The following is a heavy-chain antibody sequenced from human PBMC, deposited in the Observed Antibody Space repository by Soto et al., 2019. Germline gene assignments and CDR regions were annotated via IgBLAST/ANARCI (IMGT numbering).Heavy chain of an antibody. CDR1: GGSISSSSYY. CDR3: AGSSAYYDILTGYSPNWFDP. D-gene: IGHD3-9*01. CDR2: IYYSGST. Sequence: SETLSLTCTVSGGSISSSSYYWGWIRQPPGKGLEWIGSIYYSGSTYYNPSLKSRVTISVDTSKNQFSLKLSSVTAADTAVYYCAGSSAYYDILTGYSPNWFDPWGQGTLVTVS. V-gene: IGHV4-39*01. J-gene: IGHJ5*02.